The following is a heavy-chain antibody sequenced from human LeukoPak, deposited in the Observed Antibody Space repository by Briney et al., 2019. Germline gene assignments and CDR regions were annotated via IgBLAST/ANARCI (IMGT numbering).Heavy chain of an antibody. J-gene: IGHJ3*02. Sequence: GGSLRLSCEASGFTFSSYWMTWVRQAPGKGLEWVANIKPDGSAKNYVDSVEGRFTISRDNAENSLYIQMNSLRAEDTGIYRCARDQSVPGTRGTAHIWSQGTVVTVSS. CDR2: IKPDGSAK. CDR1: GFTFSSYW. D-gene: IGHD6-13*01. V-gene: IGHV3-7*01. CDR3: ARDQSVPGTRGTAHI.